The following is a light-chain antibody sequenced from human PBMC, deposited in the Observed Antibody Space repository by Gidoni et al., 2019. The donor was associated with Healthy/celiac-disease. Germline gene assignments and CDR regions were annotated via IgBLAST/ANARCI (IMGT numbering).Light chain of an antibody. V-gene: IGKV1-33*01. CDR2: DAS. Sequence: DIKMTKSPSSLSASVGDRVTITCQASQDISNYLNWYQQKPGKAPKLLIYDASNLETGVPSRFSGSGSGTDFTFTISSLQPEDIATYYCQQYDNLPLTFXGXTKVEIK. CDR1: QDISNY. CDR3: QQYDNLPLT. J-gene: IGKJ4*01.